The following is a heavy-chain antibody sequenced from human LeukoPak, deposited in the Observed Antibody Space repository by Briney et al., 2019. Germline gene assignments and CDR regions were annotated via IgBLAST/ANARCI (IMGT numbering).Heavy chain of an antibody. CDR2: IIPIFGTA. V-gene: IGHV1-69*05. CDR3: ATPLYSSCWPSFDY. Sequence: SVKVSCKASGGTFSSYAISWVRQAPGQGLEWMGRIIPIFGTANYAQKFQGRVTITTDESTSTAYMELSSLRSEDTAVYYCATPLYSSCWPSFDYWGQGTLVTVSS. D-gene: IGHD6-13*01. CDR1: GGTFSSYA. J-gene: IGHJ4*02.